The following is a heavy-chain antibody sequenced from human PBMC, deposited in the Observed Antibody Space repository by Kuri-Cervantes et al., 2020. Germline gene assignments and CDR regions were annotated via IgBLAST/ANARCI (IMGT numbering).Heavy chain of an antibody. CDR1: GDSISSSNW. V-gene: IGHV4-4*02. Sequence: SQTLSLTCVVSGDSISSSNWWSWVRQSPTKGLEWIGEIYHSVSNNYNPSLKSRVTISVGTSKNQFSLKLSSVTAADTAVYYCARGTNSYWGSYRRAFDIWGQGTMVTVSS. D-gene: IGHD3-16*02. J-gene: IGHJ3*02. CDR2: IYHSVSN. CDR3: ARGTNSYWGSYRRAFDI.